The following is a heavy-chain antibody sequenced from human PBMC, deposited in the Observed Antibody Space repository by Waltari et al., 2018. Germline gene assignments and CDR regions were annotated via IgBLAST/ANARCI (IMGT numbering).Heavy chain of an antibody. J-gene: IGHJ4*02. Sequence: EVQLVESGGGLVQPGGSLRLSCAASGFTFSSSWMAWVRQAPGKGLEWVANINQDGTTRQYADSVKGRFTISRDNPKNSLYLQMNSLRVEETAVYYCARDHEGALDYWGQGTLVTVSS. V-gene: IGHV3-7*01. CDR1: GFTFSSSW. CDR2: INQDGTTR. CDR3: ARDHEGALDY.